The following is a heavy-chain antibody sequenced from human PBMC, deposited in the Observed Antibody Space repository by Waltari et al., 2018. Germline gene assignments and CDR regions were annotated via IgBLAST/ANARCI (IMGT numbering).Heavy chain of an antibody. CDR3: ASDLGGTAVATDAFDI. J-gene: IGHJ3*02. V-gene: IGHV4-38-2*01. CDR1: GGSLRSGYS. Sequence: QVQLHQSGPGQVKPSETLSLTFAVSGGSLRSGYSWGWIRQPLGKGLEWIGSVSHSGSTYYNPSLKSRVTISIHMSKHQFSLELRSVTAADTAVYFCASDLGGTAVATDAFDIWGQGTMVIVSS. CDR2: VSHSGST. D-gene: IGHD6-19*01.